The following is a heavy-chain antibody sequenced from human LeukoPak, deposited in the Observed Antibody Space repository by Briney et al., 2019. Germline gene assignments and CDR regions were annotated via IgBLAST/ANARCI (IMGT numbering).Heavy chain of an antibody. CDR3: ARDKGPFDY. Sequence: GGSLRLSCAASGFTFNIYAMSWVRQAPGKGLEWVSSISSSSSYIYYADSVKGRFTISRDNAKNSLYLQMNSLRAEDTAVYYCARDKGPFDYWGQGTLVTVSS. CDR1: GFTFNIYA. J-gene: IGHJ4*02. V-gene: IGHV3-21*01. CDR2: ISSSSSYI.